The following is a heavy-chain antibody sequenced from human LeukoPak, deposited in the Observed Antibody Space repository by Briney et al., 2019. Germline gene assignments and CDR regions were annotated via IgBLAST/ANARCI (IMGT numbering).Heavy chain of an antibody. CDR2: VSNRDGSA. CDR3: ASGMAMTGDGPFDF. J-gene: IGHJ4*02. Sequence: PGGSLRLSCVASGFTFTNYGMDWVRQAPGEGLEWVSGVSNRDGSAYYADSVKGRFSVSRDNSKNTLHLQMNSLRDEDTALYYCASGMAMTGDGPFDFWGQGTRVTVSS. D-gene: IGHD6-19*01. CDR1: GFTFTNYG. V-gene: IGHV3-23*01.